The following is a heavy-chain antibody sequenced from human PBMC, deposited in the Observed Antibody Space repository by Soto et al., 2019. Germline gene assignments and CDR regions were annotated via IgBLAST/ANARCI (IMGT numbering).Heavy chain of an antibody. CDR3: ASFLYGSGSSNPMGFDY. D-gene: IGHD3-10*01. V-gene: IGHV4-34*01. CDR2: INHSGST. J-gene: IGHJ4*02. Sequence: SEILSLTCAVYGGSFSGYYWSWIRQPPGKGLEWIGEINHSGSTNYNPSLKSRVTISVDTSKNQFSLKLSSVTAADTAVYYCASFLYGSGSSNPMGFDYWGQGTLVTVSS. CDR1: GGSFSGYY.